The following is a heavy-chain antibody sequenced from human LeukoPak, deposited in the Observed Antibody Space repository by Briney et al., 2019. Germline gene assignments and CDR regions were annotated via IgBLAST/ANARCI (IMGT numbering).Heavy chain of an antibody. J-gene: IGHJ4*02. CDR1: GFTFSSYA. V-gene: IGHV3-23*01. Sequence: GGSLRLSCAASGFTFSSYAMSWVRQAPGKGLEWVSAISGSGGSTYHADSVKGRFTISRDNSKNTLYLQMNSLRAEDTAVYYCAKDPTTLFGYFDYFDYWGQGTLVTVSS. CDR3: AKDPTTLFGYFDYFDY. CDR2: ISGSGGST. D-gene: IGHD3-9*01.